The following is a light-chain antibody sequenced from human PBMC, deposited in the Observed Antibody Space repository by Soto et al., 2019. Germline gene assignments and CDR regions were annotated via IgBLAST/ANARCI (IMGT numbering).Light chain of an antibody. CDR2: AES. CDR1: QGISRY. V-gene: IGKV1-9*01. CDR3: QQLNTYPVT. Sequence: IQLTQSPSSLSASVGDSVTITCRASQGISRYLSWYQQKSGQALKLLISAESTLQSGVPARFSGSGSGTDFTLSITNLQREDFATYYCQQLNTYPVTFGGGTKVEIK. J-gene: IGKJ4*01.